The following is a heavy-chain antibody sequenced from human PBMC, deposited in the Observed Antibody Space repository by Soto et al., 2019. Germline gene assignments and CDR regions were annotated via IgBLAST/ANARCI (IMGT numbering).Heavy chain of an antibody. CDR1: GFSLTTSGVG. V-gene: IGHV2-5*02. Sequence: QITLKESGPTVVKPTETLTLTCTFSGFSLTTSGVGVGWVRQSPGKAPEWLALIYWDDDKRYSTSLKSRLTITKDTSTSQVVLTMANVAPADTATYYCAHRVLRTVFGLVTTTAIYFDFWGQGTPVVVSS. J-gene: IGHJ4*02. CDR2: IYWDDDK. D-gene: IGHD3-3*01. CDR3: AHRVLRTVFGLVTTTAIYFDF.